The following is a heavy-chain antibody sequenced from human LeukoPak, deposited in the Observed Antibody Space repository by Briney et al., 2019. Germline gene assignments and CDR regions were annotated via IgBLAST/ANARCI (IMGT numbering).Heavy chain of an antibody. D-gene: IGHD2-2*01. CDR2: ISISGSTI. CDR1: GFTFSTYE. J-gene: IGHJ4*02. CDR3: ARDLGYCSSTSCYEGTHFDY. V-gene: IGHV3-48*03. Sequence: GGSLRLSCAASGFTFSTYEMNWVRQAPGKGLEWVSYISISGSTIYYADSVKGRFTISRANAKNALYLQMNSLRAEDTAVYYCARDLGYCSSTSCYEGTHFDYWGQGTLVTVSS.